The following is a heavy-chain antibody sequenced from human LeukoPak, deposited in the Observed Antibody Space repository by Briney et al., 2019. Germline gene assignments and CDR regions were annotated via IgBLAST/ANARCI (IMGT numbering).Heavy chain of an antibody. CDR2: IYYSGST. V-gene: IGHV4-31*03. J-gene: IGHJ4*02. Sequence: SETLSLTCTFSGGSISRSGYYWSWIRQHPGKGLEWIGYIYYSGSTYYNPSLKSRVTISVDTSKNQFSLKLSSMTATDTAVYHCARGTHYYDSGGYGYFDYWGQGTLVTVSS. CDR1: GGSISRSGYY. D-gene: IGHD3-22*01. CDR3: ARGTHYYDSGGYGYFDY.